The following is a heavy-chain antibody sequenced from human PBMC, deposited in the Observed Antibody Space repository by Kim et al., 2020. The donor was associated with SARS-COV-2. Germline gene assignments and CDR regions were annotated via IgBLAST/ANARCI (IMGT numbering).Heavy chain of an antibody. Sequence: SVKVSCKASGGTFSSYAISWVRQAPGQGLEWMGGIIPIFGTANYAQKFQGRVTITADASTSTAYMELSSLRSKDTAVYYCARSREEITIFGVVITPANYWGQGTLGTVSS. J-gene: IGHJ4*02. CDR1: GGTFSSYA. CDR2: IIPIFGTA. V-gene: IGHV1-69*13. CDR3: ARSREEITIFGVVITPANY. D-gene: IGHD3-3*01.